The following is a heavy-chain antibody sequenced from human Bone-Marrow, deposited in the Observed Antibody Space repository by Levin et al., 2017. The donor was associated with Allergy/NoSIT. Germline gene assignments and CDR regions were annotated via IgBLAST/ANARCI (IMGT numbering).Heavy chain of an antibody. CDR1: GFSFSSAY. CDR2: IKSKTDGGTA. D-gene: IGHD1-26*01. CDR3: TWSYSGRYDP. Sequence: GGSLRLSCAASGFSFSSAYMTWVRQAPGKGLEWVGHIKSKTDGGTADYGAPVKGRFTISRDDSKSTLYLQMDSLKTEDTAVYYCTWSYSGRYDPWGQGTLVTVSS. J-gene: IGHJ5*02. V-gene: IGHV3-15*01.